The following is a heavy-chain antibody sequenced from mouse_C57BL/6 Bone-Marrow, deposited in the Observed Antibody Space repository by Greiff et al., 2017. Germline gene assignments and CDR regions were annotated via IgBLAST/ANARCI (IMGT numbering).Heavy chain of an antibody. V-gene: IGHV1-59*01. CDR2: IDPSDSYT. Sequence: QVQLQQPGAELVRPGTSVKLSCKASGYTFTSYWMHWVKQRPGQGLEWIGVIDPSDSYTNYNQKFKGKATLTVDTSSSTAYMQLSSLTSEDSAVYYCAREQGNYVPYWGQGTLVTVSA. J-gene: IGHJ3*01. CDR3: AREQGNYVPY. D-gene: IGHD2-1*01. CDR1: GYTFTSYW.